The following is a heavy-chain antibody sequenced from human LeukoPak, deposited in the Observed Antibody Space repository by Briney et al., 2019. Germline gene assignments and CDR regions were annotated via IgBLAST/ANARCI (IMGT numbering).Heavy chain of an antibody. CDR2: IKSKTDGGTT. CDR3: TTLQAAYGSGSYLYFDY. CDR1: GFTFSNAL. J-gene: IGHJ4*02. V-gene: IGHV3-15*01. D-gene: IGHD3-10*01. Sequence: GGSLRLSCAASGFTFSNALMSWVRQAPGKGLEWVGRIKSKTDGGTTDYAAPVKGRFTISRDDSKNTLYLQMNSLKTEDTAVYYCTTLQAAYGSGSYLYFDYWGQGTLVTVSS.